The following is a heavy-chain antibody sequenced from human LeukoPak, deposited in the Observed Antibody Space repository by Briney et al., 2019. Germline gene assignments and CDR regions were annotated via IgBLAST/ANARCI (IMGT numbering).Heavy chain of an antibody. V-gene: IGHV3-30*04. D-gene: IGHD6-19*01. CDR2: TSYDGGDK. Sequence: GGSLRLSCVASGFTFSTYAMHWVRRAPGKGLEWMAVTSYDGGDKYYADSVKGRFTISRDNSKNTLYLQMNSLRPEDTAIYYCARDSRQGSGWSGIDYWGQGTLVTVSS. CDR3: ARDSRQGSGWSGIDY. CDR1: GFTFSTYA. J-gene: IGHJ4*02.